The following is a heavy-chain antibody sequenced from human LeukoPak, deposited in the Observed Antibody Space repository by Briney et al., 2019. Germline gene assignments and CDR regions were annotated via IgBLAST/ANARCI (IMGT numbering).Heavy chain of an antibody. D-gene: IGHD4-23*01. CDR3: ARDFDAGGTPGDDFDY. Sequence: GGSLRLSCAASGFTFSNYWMHWVRQSPGKGPGWVARINIDGSYTTYAGSVKGRFTISRDDAKNTLYLQMSSLRAEDTAVYYCARDFDAGGTPGDDFDYWGRGTLVTVSS. V-gene: IGHV3-74*03. CDR1: GFTFSNYW. J-gene: IGHJ4*02. CDR2: INIDGSYT.